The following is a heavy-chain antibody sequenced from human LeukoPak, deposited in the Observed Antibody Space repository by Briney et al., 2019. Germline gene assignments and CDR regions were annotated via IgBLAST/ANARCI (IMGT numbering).Heavy chain of an antibody. CDR1: GYTFTGYY. V-gene: IGHV1-2*02. CDR3: ATLDYDFWSPD. J-gene: IGHJ4*02. Sequence: GASVKVSSKASGYTFTGYYMHWVRQAPGQGLEWMGWINPNSGGTNYAQKFQGRVTMTRDTSISTAYMELSSLRSEDTAVYYCATLDYDFWSPDWGQGTLVTVSS. D-gene: IGHD3-3*01. CDR2: INPNSGGT.